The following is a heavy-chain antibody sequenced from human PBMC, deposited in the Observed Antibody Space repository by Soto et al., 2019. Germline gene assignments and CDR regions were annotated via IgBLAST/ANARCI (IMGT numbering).Heavy chain of an antibody. CDR2: ISYDGSNK. Sequence: PGGSLRLSCAASGFTFSSYGMHWVRQAPGKGLEWVAVISYDGSNKYYSDSVKGRFTISRDNSKNTLYLQMNSLRAEDTAVYYCAKGLVPAATHYGMDVWGQGTTVTVSS. CDR3: AKGLVPAATHYGMDV. J-gene: IGHJ6*02. V-gene: IGHV3-30*18. D-gene: IGHD2-2*01. CDR1: GFTFSSYG.